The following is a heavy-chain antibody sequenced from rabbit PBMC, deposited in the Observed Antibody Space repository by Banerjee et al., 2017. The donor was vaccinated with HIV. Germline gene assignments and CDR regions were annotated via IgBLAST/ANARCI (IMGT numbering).Heavy chain of an antibody. Sequence: QQQLEESGGGLVKPGGTLTLTCKASGIDLSSDYYMCWVRQAPGKGLELIACIYTSSGSTCYASWVNGRFTISKTSSTTVTLQMTSLTGADTATYFCARDPGGSMDLWGPGTLVTVS. CDR3: ARDPGGSMDL. V-gene: IGHV1S43*01. D-gene: IGHD2-1*01. CDR2: IYTSSGST. CDR1: GIDLSSDYY. J-gene: IGHJ4*01.